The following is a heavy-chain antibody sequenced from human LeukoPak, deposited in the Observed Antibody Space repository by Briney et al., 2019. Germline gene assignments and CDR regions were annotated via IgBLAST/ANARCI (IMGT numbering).Heavy chain of an antibody. Sequence: GGSLRLSCAASGFTFSSYWMHWVRQAPGKGLAWVSRINTDGSSTSNADSVKGRFTVSRDNAKNSLYLQMNSLRAEDTAVYYCARDDSSSWYWDSNDAFDIWGQGTMVTVSS. CDR1: GFTFSSYW. J-gene: IGHJ3*02. D-gene: IGHD6-13*01. V-gene: IGHV3-74*01. CDR2: INTDGSST. CDR3: ARDDSSSWYWDSNDAFDI.